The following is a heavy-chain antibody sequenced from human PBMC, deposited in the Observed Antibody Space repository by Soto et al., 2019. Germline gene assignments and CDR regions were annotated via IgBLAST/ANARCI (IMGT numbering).Heavy chain of an antibody. Sequence: GGSLRLSCAASGFTFSSYWMHWVRQAPGKGLVWVSRINSDGSSTSYADSVKGRFTISRDNAKNTLYLQMNSLRAEDTAVYYCARDTYYYDSSGYYYYPYYSDYWGQGTLVTVSS. D-gene: IGHD3-22*01. V-gene: IGHV3-74*01. J-gene: IGHJ4*02. CDR2: INSDGSST. CDR1: GFTFSSYW. CDR3: ARDTYYYDSSGYYYYPYYSDY.